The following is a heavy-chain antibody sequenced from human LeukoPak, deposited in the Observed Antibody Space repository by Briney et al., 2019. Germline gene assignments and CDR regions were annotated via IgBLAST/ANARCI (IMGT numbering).Heavy chain of an antibody. CDR2: IKQDGSEK. CDR1: GFTFSSYW. Sequence: PGGSLRLSCAASGFTFSSYWMHWVRQAPGKGLEWVANIKQDGSEKYYVDSVKGRFTISRDNSKNTLYLQMNSLRAEDTAVYYCAKDRYCSSTSCYALDYWGQGTLVTVSS. V-gene: IGHV3-7*01. D-gene: IGHD2-2*01. J-gene: IGHJ4*02. CDR3: AKDRYCSSTSCYALDY.